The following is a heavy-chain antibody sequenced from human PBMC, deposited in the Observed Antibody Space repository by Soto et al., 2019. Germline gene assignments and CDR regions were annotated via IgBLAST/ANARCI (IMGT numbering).Heavy chain of an antibody. Sequence: PGGSLRLSCAASEFTFSSYAMSWVRQAPGKGLEWVSTISGSGGTTYYADSVKGRFTISRDNSRNTPHLQMNSLRVEDTALYYCAKTLLSTSWYGLHDYVSQGTLVTV. V-gene: IGHV3-23*01. J-gene: IGHJ4*02. D-gene: IGHD6-13*01. CDR1: EFTFSSYA. CDR2: ISGSGGTT. CDR3: AKTLLSTSWYGLHDY.